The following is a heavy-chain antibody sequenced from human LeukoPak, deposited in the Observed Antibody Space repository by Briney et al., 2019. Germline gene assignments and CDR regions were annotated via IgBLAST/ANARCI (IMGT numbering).Heavy chain of an antibody. CDR1: GGSISSSSYC. D-gene: IGHD5-18*01. J-gene: IGHJ5*02. V-gene: IGHV4-39*01. CDR2: IYYSGST. CDR3: ARLAAMVSGDWFDP. Sequence: SETLSLTCTVSGGSISSSSYCWGWIRQPPGKGLEWIGSIYYSGSTYYNPSLKSRVTISVDTSKNQFSLKLSSVTAADTAVYYCARLAAMVSGDWFDPWGQGTLVTVSS.